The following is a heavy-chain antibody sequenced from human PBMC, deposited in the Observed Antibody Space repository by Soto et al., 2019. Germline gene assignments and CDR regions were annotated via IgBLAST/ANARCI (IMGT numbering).Heavy chain of an antibody. J-gene: IGHJ6*02. D-gene: IGHD3-10*01. V-gene: IGHV2-70*04. CDR2: IDWDDDK. Sequence: SGPTLVNPTQTLTLTCTFSGFSLSTSGMRVSWIRQPPGKALEWLARIDWDDDKFYSTSLKTRLTISKDTSKNQVVLTMTNMDPVDTATYYCARTYYYGSGSPYGMDVWGQGTTVTVSS. CDR3: ARTYYYGSGSPYGMDV. CDR1: GFSLSTSGMR.